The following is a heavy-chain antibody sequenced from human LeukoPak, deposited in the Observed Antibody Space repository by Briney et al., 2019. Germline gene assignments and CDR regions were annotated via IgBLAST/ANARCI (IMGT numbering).Heavy chain of an antibody. CDR2: IYYSGRT. CDR3: ARHTTNDILTPLDY. Sequence: PSETLSLTCIVSGGSISSSSYYWGWIRQPPAKGLEWIETIYYSGRTYYNPSLKSRVTISEDTSKNQFSLKLSSVTAADTALYYCARHTTNDILTPLDYWGQGTLVTVSS. CDR1: GGSISSSSYY. V-gene: IGHV4-39*01. J-gene: IGHJ4*02. D-gene: IGHD3-9*01.